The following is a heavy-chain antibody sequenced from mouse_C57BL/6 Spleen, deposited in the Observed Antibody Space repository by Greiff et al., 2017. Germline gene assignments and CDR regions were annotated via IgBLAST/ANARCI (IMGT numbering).Heavy chain of an antibody. CDR2: IWPGGGT. Sequence: VKLVESGPGLVAPSQSLSITCTVSGFSLTSYAISWVRQPPGKGLEWLGVIWPGGGTNYNSALKSRLSISKDNSKSQVFLKMNSLQTDDTARYYCARKSLAVSYWYFDVWGTGTTVTVSS. D-gene: IGHD1-1*01. CDR1: GFSLTSYA. V-gene: IGHV2-9-1*01. J-gene: IGHJ1*03. CDR3: ARKSLAVSYWYFDV.